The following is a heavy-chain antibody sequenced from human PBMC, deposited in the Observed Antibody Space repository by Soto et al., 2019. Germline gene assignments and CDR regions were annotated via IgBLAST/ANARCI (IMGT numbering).Heavy chain of an antibody. D-gene: IGHD3-10*01. J-gene: IGHJ5*02. CDR1: GFTLSYFG. Sequence: EVQLVESGGGLVQPGGSLRLSCEASGFTLSYFGMHWVRQAPGKGLVWLSRIKGDGSDKDYADSVKGRFTISRDNAKNTLYLQMNNLRVDDTAVYYCARDYHGSGNPWGQGTLVSVSS. V-gene: IGHV3-74*01. CDR3: ARDYHGSGNP. CDR2: IKGDGSDK.